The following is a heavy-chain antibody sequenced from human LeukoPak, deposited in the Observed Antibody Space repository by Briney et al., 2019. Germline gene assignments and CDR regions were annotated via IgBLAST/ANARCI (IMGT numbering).Heavy chain of an antibody. CDR2: IYHSGST. Sequence: PSETLSLTCTVSGYSISSGYYWGWIRQPPGKGLEWIGSIYHSGSTYYSPSLKSRVTMSLDTSKNQFSLKLNSLTAADTAVYYCARGWEKFDYWGQGTRVTVSS. D-gene: IGHD1-26*01. J-gene: IGHJ4*02. V-gene: IGHV4-38-2*02. CDR3: ARGWEKFDY. CDR1: GYSISSGYY.